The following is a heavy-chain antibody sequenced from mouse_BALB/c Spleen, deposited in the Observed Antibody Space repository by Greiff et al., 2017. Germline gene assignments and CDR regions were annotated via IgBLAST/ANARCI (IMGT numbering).Heavy chain of an antibody. J-gene: IGHJ4*01. D-gene: IGHD2-3*01. Sequence: QVQLKESGPGLVAPSQSLSITCTVSGFSLTSYGVHWVRQPPGKGLEWLGVIWAGGSTNYNSALMSRLSISKDNSKSQVFLKMNSLQTDDTAMYYCAVGDDGYYNYAMDYWGQGTSVTVSS. V-gene: IGHV2-9*02. CDR2: IWAGGST. CDR3: AVGDDGYYNYAMDY. CDR1: GFSLTSYG.